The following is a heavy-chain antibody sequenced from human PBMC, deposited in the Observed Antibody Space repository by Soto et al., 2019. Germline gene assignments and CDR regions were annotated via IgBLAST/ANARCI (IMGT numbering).Heavy chain of an antibody. CDR1: GFTFSSYW. CDR2: IKQDGSEK. Sequence: GGSLRLSCAASGFTFSSYWMSWVRQAPGKGLEWVANIKQDGSEKYYVDSVKGRFTISRDNAKNSLYLQMNSLRAEDTAVYYCARGLQVQKTWGPSFTIFGVMDVWGKGTTVTVSS. V-gene: IGHV3-7*01. CDR3: ARGLQVQKTWGPSFTIFGVMDV. J-gene: IGHJ6*04. D-gene: IGHD3-3*01.